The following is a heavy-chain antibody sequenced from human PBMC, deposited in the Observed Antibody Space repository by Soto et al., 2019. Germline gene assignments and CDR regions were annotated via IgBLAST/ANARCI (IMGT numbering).Heavy chain of an antibody. CDR2: IYYSGST. CDR1: GGSVSSGSYY. J-gene: IGHJ6*02. D-gene: IGHD6-19*01. V-gene: IGHV4-61*01. CDR3: ARDLLGGVAGDYYFYGMDV. Sequence: SETLSLTCTVSGGSVSSGSYYWSWIRQPPGKGLEWIGYIYYSGSTNYNPSLKSRVTISVDTSKNQFSLKLSSVTAADTAVYYCARDLLGGVAGDYYFYGMDVWGQGTTVTVSS.